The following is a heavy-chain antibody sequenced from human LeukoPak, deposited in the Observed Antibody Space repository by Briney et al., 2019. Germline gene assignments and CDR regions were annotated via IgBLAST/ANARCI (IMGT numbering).Heavy chain of an antibody. CDR1: GFTLTKYW. D-gene: IGHD2/OR15-2a*01. V-gene: IGHV3-7*01. CDR3: SNGIYDTSY. Sequence: PGGSLRLPCAASGFTLTKYWMAWVRQTPEKGLEWVANINQDGSEGYYLDSVRGRFTSSRDNAKNSLYLQMNSLRVEDTAVYYCSNGIYDTSYWGQGTLVTVSS. J-gene: IGHJ4*02. CDR2: INQDGSEG.